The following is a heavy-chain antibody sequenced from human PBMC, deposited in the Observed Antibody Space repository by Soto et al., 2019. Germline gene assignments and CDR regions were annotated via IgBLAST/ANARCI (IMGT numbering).Heavy chain of an antibody. D-gene: IGHD6-19*01. CDR2: INAGNGNT. V-gene: IGHV1-3*01. CDR3: ARVVEREQWLVHYYYYYGMDV. CDR1: GYTFTSYA. Sequence: ASVKVSCKASGYTFTSYAMHWVRQAPGQRLEWMGWINAGNGNTKYSQKFQGRVTITRDTSTSTAYMELRSLRSDDTAVYYCARVVEREQWLVHYYYYYGMDVWGQGTTVTVSS. J-gene: IGHJ6*02.